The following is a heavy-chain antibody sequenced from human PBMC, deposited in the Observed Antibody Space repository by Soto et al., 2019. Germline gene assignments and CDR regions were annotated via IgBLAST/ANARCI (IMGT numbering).Heavy chain of an antibody. CDR2: ISYDGSKK. Sequence: QVQLVESGGGVVQPGRSLRLSCAASGFTFSYYPMHWVRQAPGKGLEWVAVISYDGSKKYYADSVKGRFTISRDNSKNTLYLQMDSLRREDTALYYCARDRAFCSSAACAYYYYGMDVWGQGTTVTVSS. CDR3: ARDRAFCSSAACAYYYYGMDV. CDR1: GFTFSYYP. D-gene: IGHD2-2*01. J-gene: IGHJ6*01. V-gene: IGHV3-30-3*01.